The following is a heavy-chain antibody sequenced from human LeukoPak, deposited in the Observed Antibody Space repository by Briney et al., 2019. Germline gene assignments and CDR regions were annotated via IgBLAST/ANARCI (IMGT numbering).Heavy chain of an antibody. V-gene: IGHV3-66*01. Sequence: GGSLRLSCAASGFTVSSNYMSWVRQAPGKGLEWVSVIYSGGSTYYADSVKGRFTISRDNSKNTLYLQMNNLRAEDTAVYYCARSFIVGTYYFDYWGQGTLVTVSS. J-gene: IGHJ4*02. D-gene: IGHD1-26*01. CDR2: IYSGGST. CDR3: ARSFIVGTYYFDY. CDR1: GFTVSSNY.